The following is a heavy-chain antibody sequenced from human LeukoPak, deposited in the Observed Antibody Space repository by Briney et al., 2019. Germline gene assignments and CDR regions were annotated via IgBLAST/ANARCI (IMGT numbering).Heavy chain of an antibody. D-gene: IGHD5-12*01. V-gene: IGHV3-23*01. CDR3: AKDPETGYDFVLFGFDY. CDR1: GFTFSSYG. CDR2: ISGSGGST. Sequence: PGGSLRLSCAASGFTFSSYGMSWVRQAPGKGLEWVSAISGSGGSTYYADSVKGRFTISRDNSKNTLYLQMNSLRAEDTARYYCAKDPETGYDFVLFGFDYWGQGTQVTVSS. J-gene: IGHJ4*02.